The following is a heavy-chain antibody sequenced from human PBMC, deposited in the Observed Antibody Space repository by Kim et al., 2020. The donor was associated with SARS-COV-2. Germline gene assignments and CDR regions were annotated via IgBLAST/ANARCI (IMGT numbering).Heavy chain of an antibody. CDR2: ISGSGSYI. D-gene: IGHD3-10*01. V-gene: IGHV3-21*01. Sequence: GGSLRLSCAASGFTFSSYTVNWVRLAPGKGLEWVSCISGSGSYIYYADSVKGRFTISRDNAKNSLYLQMNSLRAEDTAVYYCARDLGGYYGPHYWGQGTLLTVSS. CDR3: ARDLGGYYGPHY. J-gene: IGHJ4*02. CDR1: GFTFSSYT.